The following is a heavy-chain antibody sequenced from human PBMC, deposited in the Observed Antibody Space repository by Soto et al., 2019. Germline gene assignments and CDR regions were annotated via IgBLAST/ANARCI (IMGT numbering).Heavy chain of an antibody. D-gene: IGHD6-19*01. V-gene: IGHV4-59*01. CDR2: VYYTGST. J-gene: IGHJ4*02. Sequence: RSLTCSVSGGSISGSYWSWIRQSPGKGLERLGYVYYTGSTNYSPSLRSRVSISVDTSKNEFSLRLSSVTAADTAVYFCARSVAVPGAHIDYWGQGTQVTVSS. CDR1: GGSISGSY. CDR3: ARSVAVPGAHIDY.